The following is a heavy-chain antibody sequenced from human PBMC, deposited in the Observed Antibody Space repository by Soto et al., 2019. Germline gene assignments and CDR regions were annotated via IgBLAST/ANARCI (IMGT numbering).Heavy chain of an antibody. CDR1: GFTFGNAW. V-gene: IGHV3-15*01. J-gene: IGHJ4*02. Sequence: EVQLVESGGGLVKPGGSLRLSCAASGFTFGNAWMNGVRQTPGKGLEWVGRIKSKTDGGTADYAAPVKGRFTISRDDSKNALYLQMNSLKTEDTAVYYCTTDRGHMYDFDYWGQGTLVPVSS. CDR2: IKSKTDGGTA. CDR3: TTDRGHMYDFDY. D-gene: IGHD5-18*01.